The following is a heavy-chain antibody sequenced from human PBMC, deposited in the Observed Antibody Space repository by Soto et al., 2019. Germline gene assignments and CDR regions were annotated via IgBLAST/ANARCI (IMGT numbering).Heavy chain of an antibody. CDR2: IYDSGST. CDR3: AREVIPLTTDWYFDL. D-gene: IGHD4-17*01. CDR1: GGSISGGVGGLYY. V-gene: IGHV4-30-4*01. J-gene: IGHJ2*01. Sequence: QLQLRESGPGLVKPSETLSLTCTVSGGSISGGVGGLYYWSWIRQPPGKGLEWIGYIYDSGSTYYNPSLKTRVTISVDPSQNQFSLRLSSVTAADTAVYYCAREVIPLTTDWYFDLWGRGTLVTVSS.